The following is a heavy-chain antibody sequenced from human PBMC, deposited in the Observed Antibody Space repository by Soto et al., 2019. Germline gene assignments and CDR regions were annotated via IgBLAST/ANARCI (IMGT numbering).Heavy chain of an antibody. CDR2: IYSSGYT. CDR1: GDSISGYY. D-gene: IGHD3-22*01. V-gene: IGHV4-59*01. CDR3: ARDGQHDSGGYYSPFDH. J-gene: IGHJ4*02. Sequence: SETLSLTCTVSGDSISGYYWSWIRQPPGKGLEWLGYIYSSGYTNYNPSLQNRGTISVDTPKKQFFLNLRSVTAADTAVYYCARDGQHDSGGYYSPFDHWGRGTLVTVSS.